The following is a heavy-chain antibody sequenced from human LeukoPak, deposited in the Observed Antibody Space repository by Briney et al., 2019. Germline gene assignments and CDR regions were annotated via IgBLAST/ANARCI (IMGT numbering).Heavy chain of an antibody. J-gene: IGHJ4*02. D-gene: IGHD3-10*01. CDR1: GFTFSSYA. CDR3: VRSPRLTGAFFDY. CDR2: ISYDGSNK. V-gene: IGHV3-30-3*01. Sequence: GRSLRLSCAASGFTFSSYAMHWVRQAPGKGLEWVAVISYDGSNKYYADSVKGRFTISRDNSKNTLYLQMNSLRAEDTAVYYCVRSPRLTGAFFDYWGQGTLVTVSS.